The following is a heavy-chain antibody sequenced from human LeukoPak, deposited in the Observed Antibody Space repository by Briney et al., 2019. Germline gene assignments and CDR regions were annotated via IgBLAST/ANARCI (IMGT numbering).Heavy chain of an antibody. V-gene: IGHV1-2*06. J-gene: IGHJ4*02. CDR2: INPNSGDT. CDR3: ARVSSASPYLGY. Sequence: ASVKVSCKASGYTFTGYYVHWVRQAPGQGLEWMGRINPNSGDTNYAQKFQGRVTMTRDTSISTAYMELSRLRSDDTAVYYCARVSSASPYLGYWGQGTLVTVSS. CDR1: GYTFTGYY.